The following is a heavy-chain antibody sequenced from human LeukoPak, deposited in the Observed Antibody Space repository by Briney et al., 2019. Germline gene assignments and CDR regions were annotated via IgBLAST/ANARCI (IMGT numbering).Heavy chain of an antibody. Sequence: ASVKVSCKASGYTFTSYGISWVRQAPGQGLEWMGIINPSGGSTSYAQKFQGRVTMTRDTSTSTVYMELSSLRSEDTAVYYCARGEAITMIVVEVPPLDYWGQGTLVTVSS. D-gene: IGHD3-22*01. V-gene: IGHV1-46*01. CDR1: GYTFTSYG. J-gene: IGHJ4*02. CDR3: ARGEAITMIVVEVPPLDY. CDR2: INPSGGST.